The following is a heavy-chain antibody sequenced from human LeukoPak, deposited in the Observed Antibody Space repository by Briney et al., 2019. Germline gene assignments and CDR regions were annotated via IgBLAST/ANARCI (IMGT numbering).Heavy chain of an antibody. V-gene: IGHV4-4*07. D-gene: IGHD6-19*01. Sequence: MSSETLSLTCTVSGGSISSYYWSWIRQPAGKGLEWIGRIYTSGSTNYNPSLKSRVTMSVDTSKNQFSLKLSSVTAADTAVYYCARDYSAVAADDAFDIWGQGTMVTVSS. J-gene: IGHJ3*02. CDR1: GGSISSYY. CDR3: ARDYSAVAADDAFDI. CDR2: IYTSGST.